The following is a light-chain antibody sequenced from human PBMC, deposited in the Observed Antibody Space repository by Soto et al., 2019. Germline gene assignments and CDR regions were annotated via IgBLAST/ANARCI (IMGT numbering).Light chain of an antibody. V-gene: IGLV2-23*02. CDR1: SSDVGIYNL. J-gene: IGLJ1*01. CDR3: CSYAGSTTFPYV. Sequence: QSVLTQPASVSGSPGQSITISCTGTSSDVGIYNLVSWYQHHPGQAPKLMIYEVSKRPSGVSNRFSGSKSGNTASLTISGLQAEDEADYYCCSYAGSTTFPYVFGTGTKVTV. CDR2: EVS.